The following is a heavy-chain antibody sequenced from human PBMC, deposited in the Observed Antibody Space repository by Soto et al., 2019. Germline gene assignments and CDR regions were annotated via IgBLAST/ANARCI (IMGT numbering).Heavy chain of an antibody. D-gene: IGHD3-16*01. CDR2: TYYRSKWYN. CDR3: ARDRKGGFVMDV. CDR1: GDSVSSNSAA. Sequence: SQTLSLTCAISGDSVSSNSAAWNWIRQSPSRGLEWLGRTYYRSKWYNDYAVSVKGRISINPDTSKNLLSLQLNSVTPEDTAVYYCARDRKGGFVMDVWGQGTTVTVYS. J-gene: IGHJ6*02. V-gene: IGHV6-1*01.